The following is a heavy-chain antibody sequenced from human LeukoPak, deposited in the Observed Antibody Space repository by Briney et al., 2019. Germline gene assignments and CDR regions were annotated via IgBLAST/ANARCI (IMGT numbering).Heavy chain of an antibody. Sequence: ASVKVSCKASGYTFNNYGISWVRQAPGQGLEWMGWINTNTGNPTYAQGFTGRFVFSLDTSVSTAYPQISSLKAEDTAVYYCARTWDYFDYWGQGTLVTVSS. CDR2: INTNTGNP. CDR1: GYTFNNYG. V-gene: IGHV7-4-1*02. J-gene: IGHJ4*02. CDR3: ARTWDYFDY. D-gene: IGHD7-27*01.